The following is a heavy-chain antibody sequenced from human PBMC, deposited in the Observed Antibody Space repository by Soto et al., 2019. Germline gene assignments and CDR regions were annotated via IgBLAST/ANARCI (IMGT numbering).Heavy chain of an antibody. Sequence: QVQLVESGGGVVQPGRSLRLSCAASGFMFSNHGMHWVRQAPGKGLEWVAVIWPDGNNRYYADSVKGRFTTSRDNSKNTLYLQMNSLRAEDTAVYYCVRGDNWNDEASDYWGQGTLVTVSS. CDR2: IWPDGNNR. D-gene: IGHD1-1*01. CDR1: GFMFSNHG. J-gene: IGHJ4*02. V-gene: IGHV3-33*01. CDR3: VRGDNWNDEASDY.